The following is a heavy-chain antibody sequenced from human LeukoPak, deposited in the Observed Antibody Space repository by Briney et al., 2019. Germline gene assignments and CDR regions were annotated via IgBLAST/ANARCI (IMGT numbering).Heavy chain of an antibody. J-gene: IGHJ4*02. CDR1: SGFA. Sequence: GGSLRLSCAAFSGFAMSWVRQAPGRGLEWVSAINGRGDDTYYPDSVKGRFIISRDNSNNTLYLQMNSLRAEDTAVYYCAKGHRSSSSFFDSWGQGILVTVSS. D-gene: IGHD6-19*01. CDR2: INGRGDDT. V-gene: IGHV3-23*01. CDR3: AKGHRSSSSFFDS.